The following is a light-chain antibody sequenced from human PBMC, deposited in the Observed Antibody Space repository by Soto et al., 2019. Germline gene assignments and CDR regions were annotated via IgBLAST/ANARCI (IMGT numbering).Light chain of an antibody. CDR3: LQYDNLLT. J-gene: IGKJ4*01. Sequence: DIQMTQSPSSRSASVGDRVTITCQASQDISNYLNWYQQKPGKAPKLLIYDASNLETGVPSRFSGSGSGTDFTFTISSLQPEDIATYYCLQYDNLLTFGGGTKVEIK. CDR2: DAS. CDR1: QDISNY. V-gene: IGKV1-33*01.